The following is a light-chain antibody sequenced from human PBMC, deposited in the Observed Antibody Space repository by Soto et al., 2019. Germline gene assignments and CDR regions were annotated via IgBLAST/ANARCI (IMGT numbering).Light chain of an antibody. CDR3: AAWDDSVYA. V-gene: IGLV1-44*01. J-gene: IGLJ1*01. CDR1: SSNIGSNT. CDR2: SNN. Sequence: QSVLTQPPSASGTPGQRVTISCSGSSSNIGSNTVNWYQQLPGTAPKLLIYSNNQRPSGVPDRFSGSKCGTSASLAISGLQSEDEADYYCAAWDDSVYAFGPGTKVTVL.